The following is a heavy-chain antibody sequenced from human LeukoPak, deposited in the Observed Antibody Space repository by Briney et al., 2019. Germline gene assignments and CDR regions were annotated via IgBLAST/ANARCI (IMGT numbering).Heavy chain of an antibody. Sequence: PGGSLRLSCAASGFTFSDHYMDWVRQAPGKGLEWVSAISGSGGSTYYADSVKGRFTISRDNSKNTLYLQMNSLRAEDTAVYYCAKALGGLHIVVVTASPFDYWGQGTLVTVSS. CDR2: ISGSGGST. J-gene: IGHJ4*02. D-gene: IGHD2-21*02. CDR1: GFTFSDHY. V-gene: IGHV3-23*01. CDR3: AKALGGLHIVVVTASPFDY.